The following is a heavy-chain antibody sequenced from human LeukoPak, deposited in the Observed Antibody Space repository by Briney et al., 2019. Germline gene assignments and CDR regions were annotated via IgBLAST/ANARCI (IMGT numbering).Heavy chain of an antibody. CDR2: MYYSGST. CDR3: ARRQAGALEQSAFDI. CDR1: GDSLSSSRYY. D-gene: IGHD3-3*01. J-gene: IGHJ3*02. V-gene: IGHV4-39*01. Sequence: PSETLSLTCTVSGDSLSSSRYYWGWIRQPPGKGLQWIGSMYYSGSTYYRPSLKSRVTISVDTSKNQFSLRLSSVTAADTALYYSARRQAGALEQSAFDIWGQGTMVTVSS.